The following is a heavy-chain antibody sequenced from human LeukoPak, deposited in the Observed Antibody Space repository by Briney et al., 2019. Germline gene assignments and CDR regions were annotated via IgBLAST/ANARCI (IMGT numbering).Heavy chain of an antibody. CDR3: AGWRITMVRGVDNWFDP. CDR2: IYYSGST. CDR1: GGSISSYY. J-gene: IGHJ5*02. Sequence: SETLSLTCTVSGGSISSYYWSWIRQPPGKGLEWIGYIYYSGSTNYNPSLKSRVTISVDTSKNQFSLKLSSVTAADTAVYYCAGWRITMVRGVDNWFDPWGQGTLVTVSS. D-gene: IGHD3-10*01. V-gene: IGHV4-59*01.